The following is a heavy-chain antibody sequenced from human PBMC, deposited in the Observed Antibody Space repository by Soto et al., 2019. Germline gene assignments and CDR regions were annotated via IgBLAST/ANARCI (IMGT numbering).Heavy chain of an antibody. D-gene: IGHD6-19*01. Sequence: SQTLSLTCAISGDSVSSNTAAWNWIRSSPSRGLEWLGRTYYRSNWRHDYAVSVKSRITVNPDTSKNHFSLQLNSVAPDDTAVYYCARGVAGSGFDLWGQGTLVTVSS. CDR1: GDSVSSNTAA. V-gene: IGHV6-1*01. CDR2: TYYRSNWRH. CDR3: ARGVAGSGFDL. J-gene: IGHJ4*02.